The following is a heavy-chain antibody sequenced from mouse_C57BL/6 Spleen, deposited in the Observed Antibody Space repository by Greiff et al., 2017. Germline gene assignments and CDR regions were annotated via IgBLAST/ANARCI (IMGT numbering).Heavy chain of an antibody. J-gene: IGHJ4*01. CDR1: GYAFTNYL. CDR3: ARGKTWGHAMDY. CDR2: INPGSGGT. V-gene: IGHV1-54*01. Sequence: VQLQQSGAELVRPGTSVKVSCKASGYAFTNYLIEWVKQRPGQGLEWIGVINPGSGGTNYNEKFKGKATLTADKSSSTAYMQLSSLTSEDSAVSVCARGKTWGHAMDYWGQGTSVTVSS.